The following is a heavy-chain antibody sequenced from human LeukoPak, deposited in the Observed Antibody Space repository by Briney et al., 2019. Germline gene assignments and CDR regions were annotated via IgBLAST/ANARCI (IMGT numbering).Heavy chain of an antibody. J-gene: IGHJ1*01. Sequence: GTSLRLTCAASGFTFSSYGMHWVRQAPGKGLEGVAVISNDGSKKYYVDSVKGRFTISRDNSKNTLSLQMNSLRAEDTALYYCAKDLTDLALAGPEYFQDWGQGTLVTVSS. D-gene: IGHD6-19*01. CDR1: GFTFSSYG. CDR2: ISNDGSKK. CDR3: AKDLTDLALAGPEYFQD. V-gene: IGHV3-30*18.